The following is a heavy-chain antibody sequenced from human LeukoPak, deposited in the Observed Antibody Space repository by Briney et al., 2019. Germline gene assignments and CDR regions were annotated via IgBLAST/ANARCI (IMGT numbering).Heavy chain of an antibody. CDR1: GFTFSNYW. CDR3: AREDSASYMGV. J-gene: IGHJ6*03. V-gene: IGHV3-7*01. Sequence: GGSLRLSCEVSGFTFSNYWMSWVRQAPGKGLEWVANIKEKGTVKYYVDSVKGRFTISRDNAKNSLYLQMSSLRAEDTAVYYCAREDSASYMGVWGKGTTVTVSS. CDR2: IKEKGTVK. D-gene: IGHD2-21*01.